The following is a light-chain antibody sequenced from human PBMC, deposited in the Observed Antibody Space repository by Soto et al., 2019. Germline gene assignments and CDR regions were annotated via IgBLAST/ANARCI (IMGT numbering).Light chain of an antibody. CDR3: QQLGNPPCT. Sequence: EIVLTQSPGTLSLSPGERATLSCRASQRGISSYLAWYQQTPGQAPRLLMSGASSRSTGLPYRVSGSGSGTDFTLTFISLEPEEFGVYVCQQLGNPPCTFGLGTQVPIK. V-gene: IGKV3-20*01. J-gene: IGKJ1*01. CDR2: GAS. CDR1: QRGISSY.